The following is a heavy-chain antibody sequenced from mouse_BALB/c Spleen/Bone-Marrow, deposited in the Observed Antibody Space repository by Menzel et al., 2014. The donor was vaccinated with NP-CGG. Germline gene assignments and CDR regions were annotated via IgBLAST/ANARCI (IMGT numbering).Heavy chain of an antibody. CDR2: IYPGDGDT. V-gene: IGHV1-80*01. D-gene: IGHD1-2*01. Sequence: VQLQESGAELVRPGSSVKISCKASGYAFSAYWMNWVKQRPGQGLEWIGQIYPGDGDTDYNGKFKGKATLTADKSSSTAYMQLSSLTSEDSAVYFCTRSSATFDYWGQGTTLTVSS. J-gene: IGHJ2*01. CDR3: TRSSATFDY. CDR1: GYAFSAYW.